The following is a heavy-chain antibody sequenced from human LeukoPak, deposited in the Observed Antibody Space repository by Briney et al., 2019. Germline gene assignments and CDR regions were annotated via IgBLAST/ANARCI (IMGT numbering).Heavy chain of an antibody. CDR1: GFTFSSYW. J-gene: IGHJ4*02. D-gene: IGHD6-13*01. V-gene: IGHV3-7*01. Sequence: SGGSLRLSCAASGFTFSSYWMSWVRQAPGKGLEWVANIKQDGSEKYYVDSVKGRFTISRDNAKNSLYLQMNSLRVEDTAVFYCARDGFVGAADYWGQGTLVTVSS. CDR3: ARDGFVGAADY. CDR2: IKQDGSEK.